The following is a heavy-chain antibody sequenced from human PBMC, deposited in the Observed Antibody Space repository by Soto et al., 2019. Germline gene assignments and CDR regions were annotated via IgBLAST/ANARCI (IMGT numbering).Heavy chain of an antibody. J-gene: IGHJ6*02. CDR3: ARENYYDSSGYYYDSYYYGMDV. V-gene: IGHV1-69*13. CDR1: GGTFSSYP. Sequence: ASVKVSCTASGGTFSSYPISWVRQAPGQGLEWMGGIIPIFGTANYAQKFQGRVTITADESTSTAYMELSSLRSEDTAVYYCARENYYDSSGYYYDSYYYGMDVWGQGTTVTVSS. CDR2: IIPIFGTA. D-gene: IGHD3-22*01.